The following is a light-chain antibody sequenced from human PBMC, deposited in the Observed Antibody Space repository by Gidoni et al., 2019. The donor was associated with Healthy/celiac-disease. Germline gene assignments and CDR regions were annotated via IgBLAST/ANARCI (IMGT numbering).Light chain of an antibody. Sequence: QSVLPQPPSVSGAPGQRVTISCTGTSSNIGAGYDVHWYQQLPGTAPKHLIYGNSNRPSGVPDRFSGSKSGTSASLAITGLQAEDEADYYCQSYDSSLSGPNWVFGGGTKLTVL. CDR1: SSNIGAGYD. CDR2: GNS. CDR3: QSYDSSLSGPNWV. V-gene: IGLV1-40*01. J-gene: IGLJ3*02.